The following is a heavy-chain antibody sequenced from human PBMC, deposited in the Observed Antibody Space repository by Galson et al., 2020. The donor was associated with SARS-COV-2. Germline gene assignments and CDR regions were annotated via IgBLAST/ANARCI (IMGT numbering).Heavy chain of an antibody. J-gene: IGHJ6*02. CDR3: ATAGTVVPAAIVYYYYGMDV. Sequence: ASVKVSCKVSGYTLTELSMHWVRQAPGKGLEWMGGFDPEDGETIYAQKFQGRVTMTEDTSTDTAYMELSSLRSEDTAVYYCATAGTVVPAAIVYYYYGMDVWGQGTTVTVSS. V-gene: IGHV1-24*01. CDR2: FDPEDGET. CDR1: GYTLTELS. D-gene: IGHD2-2*02.